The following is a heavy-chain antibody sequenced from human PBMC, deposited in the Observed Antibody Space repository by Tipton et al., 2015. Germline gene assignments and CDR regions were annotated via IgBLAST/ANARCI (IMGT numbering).Heavy chain of an antibody. D-gene: IGHD6-25*01. CDR3: TRDPAYYYGMDV. Sequence: GLVKPSQTLSLTCDISGDRVSSSTSAWNWIRQSPSRGLEWLGRTYYRSKWYYEYSISVKSRVTVTPDTSKNQFSLHLNSVTPEDTAVYYCTRDPAYYYGMDVWGQGTTVTVAS. V-gene: IGHV6-1*01. CDR1: GDRVSSSTSA. CDR2: TYYRSKWYY. J-gene: IGHJ6*02.